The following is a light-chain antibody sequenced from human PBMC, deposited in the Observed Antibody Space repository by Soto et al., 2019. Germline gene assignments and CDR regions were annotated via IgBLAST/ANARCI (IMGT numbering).Light chain of an antibody. Sequence: EIVLTQSPGTLSLSPGERATLSCRVSQSVSSSYLAWYQQKPGQAPRLLIYGASSRATGIPDRFSGSGSGTDFTLTISRLEPEDFAVYYCQQYGSSLTTFGGGTKVEIK. CDR3: QQYGSSLTT. J-gene: IGKJ4*01. CDR2: GAS. CDR1: QSVSSSY. V-gene: IGKV3-20*01.